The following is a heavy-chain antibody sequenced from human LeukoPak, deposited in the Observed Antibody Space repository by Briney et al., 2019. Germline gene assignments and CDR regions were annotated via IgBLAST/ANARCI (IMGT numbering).Heavy chain of an antibody. CDR3: AISTPYYFDY. V-gene: IGHV3-23*01. Sequence: GGSLRLSCAASGFTFSSYAMSWVRQAPGKGLERVSAISGSGGSTYYADSVKGRFTISRGNSKNTLYLQMNSLRAEDTAVYYCAISTPYYFDYWGQGTLVTVSS. J-gene: IGHJ4*02. CDR1: GFTFSSYA. CDR2: ISGSGGST.